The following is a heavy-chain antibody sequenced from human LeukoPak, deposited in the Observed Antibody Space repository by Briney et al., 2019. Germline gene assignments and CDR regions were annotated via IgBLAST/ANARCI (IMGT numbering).Heavy chain of an antibody. J-gene: IGHJ6*03. CDR3: ARILWFGELLTYYYYMDV. CDR1: GGSISSSSYY. D-gene: IGHD3-10*01. Sequence: SETLSLTCTVSGGSISSSSYYWGWIRQPPGKGLEWIGTIYYSGSTYYNPSLKSRVTISVDTSKNHFSLKLSSVTTADTAVYYCARILWFGELLTYYYYMDVWGKGTTVTISS. V-gene: IGHV4-39*07. CDR2: IYYSGST.